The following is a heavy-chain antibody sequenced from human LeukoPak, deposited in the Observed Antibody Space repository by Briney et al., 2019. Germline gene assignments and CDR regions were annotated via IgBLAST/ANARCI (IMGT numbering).Heavy chain of an antibody. J-gene: IGHJ5*02. Sequence: PSETLSLTCTVSVGSISSSGYYCGWSRQPPGKGLDWIGGIYYTGSTYYNPSLKSRVTISIDTSKNQFSLHLTSVTAADTAVYYCARDSSSGSFWFDPWGQGTLVTVSS. CDR3: ARDSSSGSFWFDP. CDR1: VGSISSSGYY. CDR2: IYYTGST. V-gene: IGHV4-39*07. D-gene: IGHD6-19*01.